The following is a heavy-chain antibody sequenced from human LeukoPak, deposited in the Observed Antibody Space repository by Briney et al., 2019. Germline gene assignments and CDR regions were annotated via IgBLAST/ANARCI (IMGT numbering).Heavy chain of an antibody. CDR2: ISSSGSTI. V-gene: IGHV3-11*01. Sequence: PGGSLRLSCTASGFTFSDYYMSWIRQAPGKGLEWVSYISSSGSTIYYADSVKGRFTISRDKAKNSLYLQMNSLRAEDTAVYYCARDLYYYDSSGYPPGWWGQGTLVTVSS. CDR1: GFTFSDYY. CDR3: ARDLYYYDSSGYPPGW. D-gene: IGHD3-22*01. J-gene: IGHJ4*02.